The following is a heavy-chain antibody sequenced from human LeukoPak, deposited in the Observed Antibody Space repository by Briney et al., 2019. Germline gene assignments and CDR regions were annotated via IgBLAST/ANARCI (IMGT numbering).Heavy chain of an antibody. CDR2: IRSKANSYAT. CDR3: TRPRYSYGPDY. Sequence: PGGSLRLSCAAYGFTFSGSAMHWVRQASGKGLEWVGRIRSKANSYATAYAASVKGRFTISRDDSKNTAYLQMNSLKTEDTAVYYCTRPRYSYGPDYWGQGTLVTVSS. V-gene: IGHV3-73*01. J-gene: IGHJ4*02. D-gene: IGHD5-18*01. CDR1: GFTFSGSA.